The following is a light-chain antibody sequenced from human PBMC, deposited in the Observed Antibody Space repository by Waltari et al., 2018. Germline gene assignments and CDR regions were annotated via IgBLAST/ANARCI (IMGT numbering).Light chain of an antibody. CDR3: CSYAGRSTLV. CDR2: EVY. CDR1: SSDVGASTL. V-gene: IGLV2-23*02. Sequence: QSALTQPASASGSAGPSITISCTGTSSDVGASTLIPWYQQYPGKAPTLMIYEVYKRPSGVSDRFSGSKSDNTASLTISGLQAEDEADYYCCSYAGRSTLVFGGGTKLTVL. J-gene: IGLJ2*01.